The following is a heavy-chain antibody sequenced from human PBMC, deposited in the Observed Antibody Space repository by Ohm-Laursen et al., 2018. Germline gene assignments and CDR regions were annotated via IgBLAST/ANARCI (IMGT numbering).Heavy chain of an antibody. V-gene: IGHV3-23*01. D-gene: IGHD3-10*01. CDR3: AKVDGTWNYYTW. CDR1: GFTFSSYA. CDR2: ISGSGGST. Sequence: GSLRLSCSASGFTFSSYAMSWVRQAPGKGLEWVSAISGSGGSTYYADSVKGRFTISRDNSKNTLYLQMNSLRAEDTAVYYCAKVDGTWNYYTWWGQGTLVTVSS. J-gene: IGHJ4*02.